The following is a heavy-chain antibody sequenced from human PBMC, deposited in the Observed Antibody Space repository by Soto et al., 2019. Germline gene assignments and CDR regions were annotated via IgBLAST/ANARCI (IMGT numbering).Heavy chain of an antibody. CDR1: GFTFSSYW. J-gene: IGHJ4*02. CDR3: AKWGSGWYGYFDY. CDR2: IKQDGSEK. D-gene: IGHD6-19*01. V-gene: IGHV3-7*01. Sequence: EVQLVESGGGLVQPGGSLRLFCAASGFTFSSYWMSWVRQAPGKGLEWVANIKQDGSEKYYVDSVKGRFTISRDNAKNSLYLQMNSLRAEDTAVYYCAKWGSGWYGYFDYWGQGTLVTVSS.